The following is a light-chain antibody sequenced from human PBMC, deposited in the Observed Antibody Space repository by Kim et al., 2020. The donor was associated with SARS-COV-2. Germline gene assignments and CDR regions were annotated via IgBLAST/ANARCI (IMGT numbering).Light chain of an antibody. J-gene: IGKJ1*01. V-gene: IGKV3-11*01. CDR1: QSVNTY. Sequence: ETVLTQSPVTLSLSPGERATLSCRASQSVNTYLAWYQQKPGQALRLLIYDASKRDTGVPARFSGSGSGTDFTLTISSLEPEDLALYYCQQRTNWPPTFGRGTKVDIK. CDR2: DAS. CDR3: QQRTNWPPT.